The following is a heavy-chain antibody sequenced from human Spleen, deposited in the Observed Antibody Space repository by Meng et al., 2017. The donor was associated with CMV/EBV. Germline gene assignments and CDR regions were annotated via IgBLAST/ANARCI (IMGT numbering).Heavy chain of an antibody. D-gene: IGHD3-10*01. CDR1: VDSFSDYQ. CDR3: ARGRGRLDY. Sequence: LSLTCAVYVDSFSDYQWTWIRQPPGKGLEWIGEINHGGATKYNPSLKSRVSMSVDTSKNQFSLKLMSLTAADTAVYFCARGRGRLDYWGLGTLVTVSS. J-gene: IGHJ4*02. V-gene: IGHV4-34*01. CDR2: INHGGAT.